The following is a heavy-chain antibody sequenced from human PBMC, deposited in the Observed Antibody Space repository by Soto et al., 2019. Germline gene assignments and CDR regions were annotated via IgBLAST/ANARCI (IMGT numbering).Heavy chain of an antibody. Sequence: GASVKVSCKASGYTFTSYDMRWVRQAPGQRLEWMGWINAGNGNTKYSQKFQGRVTITRDTSASTAYMELSSLRSDDTAVYYCARAPLGIIVAPDFWGQGTLVTVSS. CDR2: INAGNGNT. CDR1: GYTFTSYD. J-gene: IGHJ4*02. CDR3: ARAPLGIIVAPDF. V-gene: IGHV1-3*01. D-gene: IGHD3-22*01.